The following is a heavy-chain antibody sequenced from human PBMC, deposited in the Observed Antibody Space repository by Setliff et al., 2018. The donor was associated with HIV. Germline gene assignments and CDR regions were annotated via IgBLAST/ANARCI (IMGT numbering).Heavy chain of an antibody. CDR3: AKQTVSSSWSNWFDP. J-gene: IGHJ5*02. V-gene: IGHV3-30*02. CDR2: IQYDGSNK. D-gene: IGHD6-13*01. Sequence: GGSLRLSCAASGFLFSTYGMHWVRQAPGKGLEWVAFIQYDGSNKYYADSVKGRFTISRDNSKNTLYLQMNSLRAEDTAVYYCAKQTVSSSWSNWFDPWGQGTLVTVSS. CDR1: GFLFSTYG.